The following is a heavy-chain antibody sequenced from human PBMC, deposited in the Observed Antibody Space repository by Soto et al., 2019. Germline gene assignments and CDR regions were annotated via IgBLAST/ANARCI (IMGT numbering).Heavy chain of an antibody. V-gene: IGHV3-21*01. Sequence: RLGGSLRLSCAASGFTFTRYSMNWVRQAPGKGLEWVSSISSTTNYIYYADSMKGRFTVSRDNAKNSVYLEMNSLSAEDTAVYYCARESEDLTSNFDYWGQGTLVTVSS. J-gene: IGHJ4*02. CDR2: ISSTTNYI. CDR1: GFTFTRYS. CDR3: ARESEDLTSNFDY.